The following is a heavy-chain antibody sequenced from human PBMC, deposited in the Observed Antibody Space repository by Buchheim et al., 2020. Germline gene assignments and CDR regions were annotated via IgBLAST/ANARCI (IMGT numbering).Heavy chain of an antibody. V-gene: IGHV3-23*01. CDR1: GFTFSSYA. J-gene: IGHJ4*02. CDR2: ISGSGGST. D-gene: IGHD3-22*01. CDR3: ARRGYYDSSGRNDY. Sequence: EVQLLESGGGLVQPGGSLRLSCAAPGFTFSSYAMSWVRQAPGKGLEWVSAISGSGGSTYYADSVKGRFTIPRGNSKNTLDLQMNSLRAEDTAVYYCARRGYYDSSGRNDYWGQGTL.